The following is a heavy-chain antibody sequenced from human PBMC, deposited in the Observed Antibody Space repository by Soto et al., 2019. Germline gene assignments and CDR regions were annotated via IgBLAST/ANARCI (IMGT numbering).Heavy chain of an antibody. CDR1: GYTFTDYY. Sequence: QVQLVQSGAEVKKPGASVKVSCKASGYTFTDYYMHWVRQAPGLGLEWVGWINPKNGGTNYAQKFQGRVTLTRDMSISTAYMEVNIVTSDDTSVYYCAIGQVGPTLDWSLSWGQRTLVTVSS. CDR2: INPKNGGT. V-gene: IGHV1-2*02. CDR3: AIGQVGPTLDWSLS. J-gene: IGHJ4*02. D-gene: IGHD1-26*01.